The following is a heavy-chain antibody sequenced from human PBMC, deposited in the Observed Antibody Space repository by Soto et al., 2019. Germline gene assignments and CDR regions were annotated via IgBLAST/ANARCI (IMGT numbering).Heavy chain of an antibody. CDR2: ISTNSGFS. CDR1: GYTFTDHG. Sequence: QIQLVQSGTEVKKPGASVRVSCQASGYTFTDHGITWVRQAPGQGLEWRGWISTNSGFSNSAQRFRDRIIMTGDTSTNTVYMEMTTLTSADTAVYYCATLGYFRDSGGYVWGQGTLVTVSS. J-gene: IGHJ4*02. V-gene: IGHV1-18*04. D-gene: IGHD2-15*01. CDR3: ATLGYFRDSGGYV.